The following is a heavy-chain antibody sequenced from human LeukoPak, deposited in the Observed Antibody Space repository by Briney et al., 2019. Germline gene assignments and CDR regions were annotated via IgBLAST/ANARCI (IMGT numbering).Heavy chain of an antibody. D-gene: IGHD3-22*01. J-gene: IGHJ4*02. CDR1: GYTLTELS. CDR3: ATGPSLYYYDSSGYPSFDY. V-gene: IGHV1-24*01. Sequence: GASVKVSRKVSGYTLTELSMHWVRQAPGKGLEWMGGFDPEDGETIYAQKFQGRVTMTEDTSTDTAYMELSSLRSEDTAVYYCATGPSLYYYDSSGYPSFDYWGQGTLVTVSS. CDR2: FDPEDGET.